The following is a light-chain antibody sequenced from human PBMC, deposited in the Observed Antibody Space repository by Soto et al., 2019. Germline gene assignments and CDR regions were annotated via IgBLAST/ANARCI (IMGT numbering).Light chain of an antibody. V-gene: IGKV1-27*01. CDR3: QKYNSVPRT. Sequence: DIRMTQSPPSLSASVGDKITITCRASQGINNYLAWYQQKPGEVPKLIISAASTWQSGVSSRFSCSGSGTGFILTINSLQTEDVGSYYCQKYNSVPRTFGQGTKVEIK. CDR1: QGINNY. J-gene: IGKJ1*01. CDR2: AAS.